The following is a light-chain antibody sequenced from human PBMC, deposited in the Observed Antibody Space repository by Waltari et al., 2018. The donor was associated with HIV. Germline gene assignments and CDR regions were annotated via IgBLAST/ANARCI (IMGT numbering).Light chain of an antibody. Sequence: QSGLRQPPSTSRPPGQRVVLPCSGSSSNVGQHYGPWFQQLPGPAPRLLIYRNDRRPSGVPDRFTAAKSGTSASLVISGLRSDDEAEYFCASWDDALSSWLFGGGTKLTVL. CDR2: RND. J-gene: IGLJ6*01. CDR3: ASWDDALSSWL. CDR1: SSNVGQHY. V-gene: IGLV1-47*01.